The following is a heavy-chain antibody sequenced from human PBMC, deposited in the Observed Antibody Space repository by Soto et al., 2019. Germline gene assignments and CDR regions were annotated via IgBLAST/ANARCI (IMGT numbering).Heavy chain of an antibody. CDR2: IIPILGIA. J-gene: IGHJ4*02. Sequence: QVQLVQSGAEVKKPGSSVKVSCKASGGTFSSYTINWVRQAPGQGLEWMGMIIPILGIANYAQKSQDRVTITADKSTSTAYMELSSLRSEDTAVYYCARGRGGRGDYWGQGTLVTVSS. V-gene: IGHV1-69*02. CDR3: ARGRGGRGDY. CDR1: GGTFSSYT. D-gene: IGHD2-15*01.